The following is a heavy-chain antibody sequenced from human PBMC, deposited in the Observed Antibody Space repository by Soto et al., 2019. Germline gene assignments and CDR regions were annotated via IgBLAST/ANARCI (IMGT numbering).Heavy chain of an antibody. CDR2: RHHSGTT. CDR1: GGSISTNDW. CDR3: ARGYAFDI. V-gene: IGHV4-4*02. J-gene: IGHJ3*02. Sequence: QVQLQESGPGLVKPSGTLSLTCAVSGGSISTNDWWSWVRQPPGKGLEGIGERHHSGTTNYNTSLKSRVTTSVDKSKNQFSLNLISVTAADTAMYFCARGYAFDIWGQGTMVTVSS.